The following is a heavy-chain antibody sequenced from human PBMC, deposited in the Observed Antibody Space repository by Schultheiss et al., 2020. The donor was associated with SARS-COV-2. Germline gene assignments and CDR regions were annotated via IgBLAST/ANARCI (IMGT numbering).Heavy chain of an antibody. J-gene: IGHJ6*02. CDR1: GFTFSSYG. CDR3: ARDPGYCSGGSCYSELHYYGMDV. CDR2: ISGSGGST. D-gene: IGHD2-15*01. V-gene: IGHV3-23*01. Sequence: GESLKISCAASGFTFSSYGMHWVRQAPGKGLEWVSAISGSGGSTYYADSVKGRFTISRDNSKNTLYLQMDSLRAEDTAVYYCARDPGYCSGGSCYSELHYYGMDVWGQGTTVTVSS.